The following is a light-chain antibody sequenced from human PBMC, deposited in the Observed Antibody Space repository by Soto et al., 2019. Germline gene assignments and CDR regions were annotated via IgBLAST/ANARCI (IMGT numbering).Light chain of an antibody. CDR1: SSDVGSSNG. Sequence: QSALTQPPSVSGSPGQSVTISCTGTSSDVGSSNGVSWYQQPPGTAPKLMIYDVSNRPSGVPDRVSGSKSGNTASLTISGLQAEDEAEYYCSSYTSSSTYVFGTGTKVTVL. CDR3: SSYTSSSTYV. V-gene: IGLV2-18*02. CDR2: DVS. J-gene: IGLJ1*01.